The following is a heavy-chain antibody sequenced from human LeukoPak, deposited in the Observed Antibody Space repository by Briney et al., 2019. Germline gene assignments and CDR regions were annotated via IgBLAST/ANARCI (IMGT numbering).Heavy chain of an antibody. J-gene: IGHJ4*02. V-gene: IGHV4-34*01. Sequence: SETLSLTCAVYGGSFSGYYWSWVRQPPGKGLEWIGEINHSGSTNYNTSRKRRGTISVETSKKQCSLKRRSVTAADTAVYYCARGATYYDILTGYYYRYPYFDYWGQGTLVTVSS. D-gene: IGHD3-9*01. CDR2: INHSGST. CDR3: ARGATYYDILTGYYYRYPYFDY. CDR1: GGSFSGYY.